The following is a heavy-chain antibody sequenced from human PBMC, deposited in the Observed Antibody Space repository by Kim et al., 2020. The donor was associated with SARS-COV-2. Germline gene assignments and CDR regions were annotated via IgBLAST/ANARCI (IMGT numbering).Heavy chain of an antibody. J-gene: IGHJ4*02. CDR3: ARTGVEGVYDY. V-gene: IGHV4-59*13. CDR1: GGSISSYY. CDR2: IYYSGST. D-gene: IGHD7-27*01. Sequence: SETLSLTCTVSGGSISSYYWSWIRQPPGKGLEWIGYIYYSGSTNYNPSLKSRVTISVDTSKNQFSLKLSSVTAADTAVYYCARTGVEGVYDYWGQGTLVTVSS.